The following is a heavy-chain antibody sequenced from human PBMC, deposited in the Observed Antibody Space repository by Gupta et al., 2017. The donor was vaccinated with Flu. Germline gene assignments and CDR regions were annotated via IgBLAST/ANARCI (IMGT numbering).Heavy chain of an antibody. V-gene: IGHV4-39*01. D-gene: IGHD6-13*01. J-gene: IGHJ4*02. CDR1: GGSIISSSYF. Sequence: QLQLQESGPGLVKPSETLSLTCTVSGGSIISSSYFWGWIRQPPGKGLEWIGSIYYSGATYYNPSLKSRVTIFIDTSKKQLSLKMSSVTAADTAVYYCARQCGSTQPKAGFDSWGQGTLVTVSS. CDR3: ARQCGSTQPKAGFDS. CDR2: IYYSGAT.